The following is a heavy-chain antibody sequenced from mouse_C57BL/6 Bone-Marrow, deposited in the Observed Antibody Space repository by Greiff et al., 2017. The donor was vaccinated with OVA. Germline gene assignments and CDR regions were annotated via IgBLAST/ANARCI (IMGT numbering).Heavy chain of an antibody. J-gene: IGHJ1*03. V-gene: IGHV1-12*01. D-gene: IGHD2-12*01. Sequence: QVQLQQSGAELVRPGASVKMSCKASGYTFTSYNMHWVKQTPRQGLEWIGAIYPGNGDTSFNPKFKGQATLTVDKSYSTAYMQLSSLTSEDSAVYFCARELPPYWYFDVWGTGTTVTVSS. CDR1: GYTFTSYN. CDR3: ARELPPYWYFDV. CDR2: IYPGNGDT.